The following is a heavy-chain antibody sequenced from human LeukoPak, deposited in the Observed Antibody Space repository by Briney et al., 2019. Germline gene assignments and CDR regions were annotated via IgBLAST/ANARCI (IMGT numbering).Heavy chain of an antibody. D-gene: IGHD1-26*01. V-gene: IGHV3-48*03. Sequence: GGSLRLSCAASGFTFSSYEMNWVRQAPGKGLEWVSYISSSGSTIYYADSVKGRFTISRDNAKNSLYLQMNSQRAEDTAVYYCARDVVGAIRFDYWGQGTLVTVSS. CDR3: ARDVVGAIRFDY. J-gene: IGHJ4*02. CDR1: GFTFSSYE. CDR2: ISSSGSTI.